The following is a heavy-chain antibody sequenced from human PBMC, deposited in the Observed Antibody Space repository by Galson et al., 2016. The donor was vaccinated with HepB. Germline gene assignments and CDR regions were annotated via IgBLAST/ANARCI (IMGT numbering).Heavy chain of an antibody. V-gene: IGHV3-7*05. CDR1: GFTLSSYW. J-gene: IGHJ4*02. CDR3: AKASEVADFDY. Sequence: SLRLSCAASGFTLSSYWMSWVRQAPGKGLEWVANKKKDGSEKYYVESVKGRFTISRDNAKNSLYLQMNSLRAEDTAVYYCAKASEVADFDYWGQGTLVTVSS. CDR2: KKKDGSEK.